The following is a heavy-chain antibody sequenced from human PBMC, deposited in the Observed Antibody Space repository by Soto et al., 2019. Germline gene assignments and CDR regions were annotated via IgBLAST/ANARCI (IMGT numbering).Heavy chain of an antibody. CDR3: ARGTTGTPGAFDY. V-gene: IGHV1-2*04. J-gene: IGHJ4*02. Sequence: ASVKGSCKASGYTFTGYYMHWVRQAPGQGLEWMGWINPNSGGTNYAQKFQGWVTMTRDTSISTAYMELSRLRSDDTAVYYCARGTTGTPGAFDYWGQGTLVTVSS. D-gene: IGHD1-1*01. CDR2: INPNSGGT. CDR1: GYTFTGYY.